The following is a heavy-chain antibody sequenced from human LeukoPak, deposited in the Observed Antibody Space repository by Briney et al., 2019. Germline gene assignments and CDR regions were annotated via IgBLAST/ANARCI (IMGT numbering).Heavy chain of an antibody. CDR1: GGSFSGYY. D-gene: IGHD4-17*01. Sequence: PSETLSLTCAVYGGSFSGYYWSWIRQPPEKGLEWIGEINHSGSTNYNPSLKSRVTISVDTSKNQFSLKLSSVTAADTAVYYCARGDIKTTADFYFDYWGQGTLVTVSS. CDR3: ARGDIKTTADFYFDY. V-gene: IGHV4-34*01. J-gene: IGHJ4*02. CDR2: INHSGST.